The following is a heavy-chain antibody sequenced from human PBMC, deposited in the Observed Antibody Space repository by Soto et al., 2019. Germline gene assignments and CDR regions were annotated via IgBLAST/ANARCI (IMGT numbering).Heavy chain of an antibody. CDR2: IYYSGRT. Sequence: QVQLQESGPGLVKPSQTLSLTCTVSGGSISSGTYYWTWIRQRPGKGLEWIGFIYYSGRTYYNPSPKSRTTISLDTSGNQFSLRLSSVTAADTAVYYCARDSDFCTGGSCYGNFDFWGQGTLVTVSS. CDR3: ARDSDFCTGGSCYGNFDF. CDR1: GGSISSGTYY. V-gene: IGHV4-31*03. J-gene: IGHJ4*02. D-gene: IGHD2-15*01.